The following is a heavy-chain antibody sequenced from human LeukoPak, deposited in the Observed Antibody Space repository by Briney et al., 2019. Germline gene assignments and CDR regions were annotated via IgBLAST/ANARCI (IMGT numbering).Heavy chain of an antibody. J-gene: IGHJ4*02. CDR3: ARASSGTYYTFDY. V-gene: IGHV4-59*12. D-gene: IGHD3-10*01. Sequence: PSETLSLTCTVSGGSISSYYWSSIRQPPGKGLEWIGYIYYSGSTNYNPSLKSRVTMSVDTSKNQFSLRLSSVTAADTAVYYCARASSGTYYTFDYWGQGTLVTVSS. CDR1: GGSISSYY. CDR2: IYYSGST.